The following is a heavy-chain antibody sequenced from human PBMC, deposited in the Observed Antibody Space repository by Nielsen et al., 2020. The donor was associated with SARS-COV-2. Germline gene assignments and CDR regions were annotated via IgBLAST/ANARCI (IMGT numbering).Heavy chain of an antibody. V-gene: IGHV1-18*01. CDR1: GYTFTSYG. J-gene: IGHJ4*02. CDR2: ISAYNGNT. D-gene: IGHD6-13*01. CDR3: AANNAAHSSSWYN. Sequence: ASVKVSCKASGYTFTSYGISWVRQAPGQGLEWMGWISAYNGNTNYAQKLQGRVTMTTDTSTSTAYMELSSLRSEDTAVYYCAANNAAHSSSWYNWGQGTLVTVSS.